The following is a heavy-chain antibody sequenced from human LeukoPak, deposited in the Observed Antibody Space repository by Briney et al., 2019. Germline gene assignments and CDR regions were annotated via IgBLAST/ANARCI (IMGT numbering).Heavy chain of an antibody. D-gene: IGHD5-18*01. Sequence: GGSLRLSCAASGFAFNYSAMHWVRQAPGKGLEWVSVISWNSATIEYADSVKGRFTISRDNAKNSLYLQMNSLRAEDTALYFCAKDMRGTAMSTSSLDYWGQGTLVTVSS. CDR1: GFAFNYSA. CDR3: AKDMRGTAMSTSSLDY. CDR2: ISWNSATI. V-gene: IGHV3-9*01. J-gene: IGHJ4*02.